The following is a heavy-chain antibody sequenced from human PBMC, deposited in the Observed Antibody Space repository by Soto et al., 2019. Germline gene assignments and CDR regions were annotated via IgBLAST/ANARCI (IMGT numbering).Heavy chain of an antibody. J-gene: IGHJ4*02. D-gene: IGHD2-2*02. Sequence: SETLPLTCTVSGGSISSAGYYWSWIRQHPGKGLEWIGYISHSGSTYYNPSLKSRVIISVDTSKNQFSLSLTSVTAADAAVYYCAREYTYGSNFFDCWGQGALVPSPQ. CDR2: ISHSGST. V-gene: IGHV4-31*03. CDR3: AREYTYGSNFFDC. CDR1: GGSISSAGYY.